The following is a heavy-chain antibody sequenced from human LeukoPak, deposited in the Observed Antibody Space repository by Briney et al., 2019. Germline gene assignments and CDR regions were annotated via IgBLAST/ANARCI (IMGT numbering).Heavy chain of an antibody. CDR1: GFTFSSYA. CDR3: AKDGEVSGSSPEDYYFDY. D-gene: IGHD6-6*01. V-gene: IGHV3-23*01. J-gene: IGHJ4*02. Sequence: GGSLRLSCAASGFTFSSYAMSWVRQAPGKGLEWVSAISGSGGSTYYADSVKGRFTISRDNSKNTLYLQMNSLRAEDAAVYYCAKDGEVSGSSPEDYYFDYWGQGTLVTVSS. CDR2: ISGSGGST.